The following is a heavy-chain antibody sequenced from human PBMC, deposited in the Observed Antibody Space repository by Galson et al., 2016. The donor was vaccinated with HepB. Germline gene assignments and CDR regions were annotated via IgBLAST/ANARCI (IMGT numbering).Heavy chain of an antibody. V-gene: IGHV3-30*18. CDR3: AKRHEYCPPVGCSVDY. CDR2: DSMDGRRK. D-gene: IGHD2/OR15-2a*01. Sequence: SLRLSCAASGFTFSGYGMHWVRQPPGKGLEWVAADSMDGRRKWYAESVEGRFTISRDNFNNMLYLQMSSLIPDDTAVYFCAKRHEYCPPVGCSVDYWGQGTLVSVSS. J-gene: IGHJ4*02. CDR1: GFTFSGYG.